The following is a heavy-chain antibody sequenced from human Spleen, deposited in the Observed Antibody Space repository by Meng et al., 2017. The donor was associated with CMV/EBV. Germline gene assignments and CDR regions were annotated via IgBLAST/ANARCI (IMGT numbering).Heavy chain of an antibody. CDR2: FDPEDGET. D-gene: IGHD3-16*02. J-gene: IGHJ4*02. Sequence: VQLVESGGGLVKPGASVKVSCKVSGYTLTELSMHWVRQAPGKGLEWMGGFDPEDGETIYAQKFQGRVTMTEDTSTDTAYMELSSLRSEDTAVYYCATGLRELSLDGYWGQGTLVTVSS. CDR3: ATGLRELSLDGY. CDR1: GYTLTELS. V-gene: IGHV1-24*01.